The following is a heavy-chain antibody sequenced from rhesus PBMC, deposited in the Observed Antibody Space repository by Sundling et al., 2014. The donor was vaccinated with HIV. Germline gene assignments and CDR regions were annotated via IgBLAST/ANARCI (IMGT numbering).Heavy chain of an antibody. CDR1: GFTFSSHA. CDR2: FSTPGNT. CDR3: AKDVSFWNEF. Sequence: EVQLVESGGGLAKPGGSLRLSCAASGFTFSSHAMHWVRQPPGKGLEWVSAFSTPGNTYYADSVKGRFTLSRDNSKNTFSLQMNSLRPEDTAVYYCAKDVSFWNEFWGQGVLVTVSS. V-gene: IGHV3-103*01. D-gene: IGHD1-32*01. J-gene: IGHJ4*01.